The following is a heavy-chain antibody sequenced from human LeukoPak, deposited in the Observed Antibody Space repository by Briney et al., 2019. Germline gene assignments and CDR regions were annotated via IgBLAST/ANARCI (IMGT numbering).Heavy chain of an antibody. Sequence: GGSLRLSCAASGFTFSSYGMHWVRQAPGKGLEWVAVIWYDGSNKYYADSVKGRFTISRDNSKNTLYLQMNSLRAEDTAVYYCARDLTMVRTMLGYWGQRTLVTVSS. J-gene: IGHJ4*02. V-gene: IGHV3-33*01. CDR1: GFTFSSYG. CDR2: IWYDGSNK. D-gene: IGHD3-10*01. CDR3: ARDLTMVRTMLGY.